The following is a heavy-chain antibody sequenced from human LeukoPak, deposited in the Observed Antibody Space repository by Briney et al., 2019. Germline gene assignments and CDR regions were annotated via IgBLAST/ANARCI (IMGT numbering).Heavy chain of an antibody. Sequence: GGSLRLSCAASGFTFDDYAMIWVRQAPGKGLEWVSGINWNGGSTGYADSVKGRFTISRDSARNSLYLQMNSLRAEDTAVYYCAKATYYDFWSGYFYFDYWGQGTLVTVSS. V-gene: IGHV3-20*04. CDR2: INWNGGST. J-gene: IGHJ4*02. CDR1: GFTFDDYA. D-gene: IGHD3-3*01. CDR3: AKATYYDFWSGYFYFDY.